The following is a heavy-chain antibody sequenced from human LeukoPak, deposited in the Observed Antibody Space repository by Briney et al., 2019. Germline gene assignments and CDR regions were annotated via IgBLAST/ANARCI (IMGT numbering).Heavy chain of an antibody. CDR1: GYTFTSYG. D-gene: IGHD2-2*01. J-gene: IGHJ4*02. Sequence: ASVKVSCKASGYTFTSYGISWVRQAPGQGLERMGWISACNGNTNYAQKLQGRVTMTTDTSTSTAYMELRSLRSHDTAVYYCARDSDTYCSSTSCSQIADYWGQGTLVTVSS. CDR3: ARDSDTYCSSTSCSQIADY. CDR2: ISACNGNT. V-gene: IGHV1-18*01.